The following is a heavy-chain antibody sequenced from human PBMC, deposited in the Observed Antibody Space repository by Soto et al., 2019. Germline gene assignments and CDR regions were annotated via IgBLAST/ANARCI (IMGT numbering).Heavy chain of an antibody. J-gene: IGHJ4*02. CDR2: ISGSGGST. CDR1: GFTFSSYA. D-gene: IGHD6-13*01. Sequence: PGGSLRLSCAASGFTFSSYAMSWVRQAPGKGLEWVSGISGSGGSTYYADSVKGRSTISRDNSKNTLYLQMNSLRAEDTAVYYCAKMQQLVGSGIDYWGQGTLVTGSS. V-gene: IGHV3-23*01. CDR3: AKMQQLVGSGIDY.